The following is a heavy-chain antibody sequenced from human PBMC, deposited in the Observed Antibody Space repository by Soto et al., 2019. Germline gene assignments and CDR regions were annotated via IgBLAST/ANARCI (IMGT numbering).Heavy chain of an antibody. CDR1: GYTLNDYY. Sequence: QVQLEQSGAEVKKPGASVKVSCKASGYTLNDYYLHWVRQAPGQGLAWMGWVNPSSGATKFAPRFKGRVSMTWDTSITTAYMELNSLRSDDTAVYHCVRGSGRLALDFWGQGTLVTVSS. J-gene: IGHJ4*02. V-gene: IGHV1-2*02. CDR3: VRGSGRLALDF. CDR2: VNPSSGAT.